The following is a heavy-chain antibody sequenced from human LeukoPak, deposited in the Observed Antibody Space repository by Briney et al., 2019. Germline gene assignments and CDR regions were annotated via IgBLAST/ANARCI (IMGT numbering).Heavy chain of an antibody. CDR1: GGSIRTFF. J-gene: IGHJ4*02. V-gene: IGHV4-59*01. Sequence: AETLSLTCTVSGGSIRTFFWRWIRQPPGRGLEWIGHIFGSGHTDYNPSLKSRLTISVDTSKNDFSLQLTSVTAADTAVYYCARGTGWLPDWWGQGILVTVSS. CDR3: ARGTGWLPDW. D-gene: IGHD6-19*01. CDR2: IFGSGHT.